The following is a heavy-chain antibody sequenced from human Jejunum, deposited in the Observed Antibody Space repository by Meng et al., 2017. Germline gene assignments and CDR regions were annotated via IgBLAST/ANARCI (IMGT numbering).Heavy chain of an antibody. J-gene: IGHJ4*02. CDR2: IKRKIDVDER. CDR1: GLTFSDVW. CDR3: AAGLGKTDSDS. D-gene: IGHD3-16*01. V-gene: IGHV3-15*01. Sequence: EVQLAESGGGLVEPGGSLRLSCVGSGLTFSDVWMHWVRQAPGKGLEWVGRIKRKIDVDERDYIAPVRGRFTISRDDSSGTLYLQMNSLKTEDTAVYYCAAGLGKTDSDSWGQGTLVTVSS.